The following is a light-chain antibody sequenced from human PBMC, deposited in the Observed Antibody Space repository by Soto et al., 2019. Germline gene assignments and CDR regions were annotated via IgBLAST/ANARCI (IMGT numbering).Light chain of an antibody. CDR3: FSHAGDPEV. V-gene: IGLV2-23*01. CDR1: SSDIGSYKF. CDR2: EGS. Sequence: QSALTQPASVAGSPGQSITISCTGTSSDIGSYKFVSWYQQHVGKAPKLMTYEGSKRPSGVSDRFSASKYGNTASLTISGLQAEDEAAYYCFSHAGDPEVFGGGTQLTVL. J-gene: IGLJ3*02.